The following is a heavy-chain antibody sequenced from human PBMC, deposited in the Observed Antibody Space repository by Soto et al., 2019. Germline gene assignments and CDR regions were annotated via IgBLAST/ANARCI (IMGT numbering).Heavy chain of an antibody. J-gene: IGHJ5*02. CDR3: ARDVFTMVRGVITRWFDP. V-gene: IGHV4-61*01. Sequence: KPSETLSLTCTVSGGSVSSGSYYWSWIRQPPGKGLEWIGYIYYSGSTNYNPSLKSRVTISVDTSKNQFSLKLSSVTAADTAVYYCARDVFTMVRGVITRWFDPWGQGTLVTVSS. D-gene: IGHD3-10*01. CDR1: GGSVSSGSYY. CDR2: IYYSGST.